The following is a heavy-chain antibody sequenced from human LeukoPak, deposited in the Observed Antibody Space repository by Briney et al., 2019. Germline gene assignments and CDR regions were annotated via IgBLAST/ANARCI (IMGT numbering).Heavy chain of an antibody. CDR2: ISYDGSNK. V-gene: IGHV3-30*04. CDR1: GFTFSSYA. D-gene: IGHD3-22*01. J-gene: IGHJ4*02. CDR3: ASPYYYDSSGYYLDY. Sequence: GGSLRLSCAASGFTFSSYAMHWVRQAPGKGLEWVAVISYDGSNKYYADSVKGRFTTSRDNSKNTLYLQMNSLRAEDTAVYYCASPYYYDSSGYYLDYWGQGTLVTVSS.